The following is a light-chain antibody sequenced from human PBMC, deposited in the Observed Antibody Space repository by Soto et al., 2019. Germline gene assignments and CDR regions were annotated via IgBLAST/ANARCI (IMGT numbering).Light chain of an antibody. CDR3: SSYTSSSTPHVV. CDR2: EVS. CDR1: SSDVGGYNY. V-gene: IGLV2-14*01. Sequence: QSALTQPASVSGSPGQSITISCTGTSSDVGGYNYVSWYQQHPGKAPKLMIYEVSYRPSGVSNRFSGSKSGNTASLTISGLQAEDESDYYCSSYTSSSTPHVVFGGGTKLTVL. J-gene: IGLJ2*01.